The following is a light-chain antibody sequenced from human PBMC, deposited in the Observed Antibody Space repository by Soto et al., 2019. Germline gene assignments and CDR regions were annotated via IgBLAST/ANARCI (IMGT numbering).Light chain of an antibody. CDR3: QQRSNWPPLFT. V-gene: IGKV3-11*01. CDR1: QSVSSY. Sequence: EIVLTQSPATPSLSPGERATLSCRASQSVSSYLAWYQQKPGQAPRLLIYDASNRATGIPARFSGSGSGTDFTLTISSLGPEDFAVYYCQQRSNWPPLFTFGPGTKVDIK. J-gene: IGKJ3*01. CDR2: DAS.